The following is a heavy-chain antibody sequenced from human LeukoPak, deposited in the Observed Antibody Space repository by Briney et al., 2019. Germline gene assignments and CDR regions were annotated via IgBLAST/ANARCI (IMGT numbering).Heavy chain of an antibody. CDR3: ARGDRGYNYGPFDC. D-gene: IGHD5-18*01. Sequence: SETLSLTCTVSGGSISSYYWSWLRQPPGKGLEWIGYIFYSGSTNYNPSLKSRVTISLDTSKNQFSLKLSSVTAADTAVYYCARGDRGYNYGPFDCWGRGTLVTVSS. CDR1: GGSISSYY. J-gene: IGHJ4*02. CDR2: IFYSGST. V-gene: IGHV4-59*01.